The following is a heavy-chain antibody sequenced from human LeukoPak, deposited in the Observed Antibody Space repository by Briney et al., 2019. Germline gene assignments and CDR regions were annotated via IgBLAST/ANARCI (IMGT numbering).Heavy chain of an antibody. Sequence: PGGSLRLSCAVSGFTFKNYYMSWVRQAPGKGLEWVSYISSSGNAIYDADSIKGRFTISRDNAKTSLYLQMNSLSAEDTAVYYCARAPQWGGYMDVWGKGTTVTVSS. V-gene: IGHV3-11*01. D-gene: IGHD3-10*01. CDR2: ISSSGNAI. J-gene: IGHJ6*03. CDR1: GFTFKNYY. CDR3: ARAPQWGGYMDV.